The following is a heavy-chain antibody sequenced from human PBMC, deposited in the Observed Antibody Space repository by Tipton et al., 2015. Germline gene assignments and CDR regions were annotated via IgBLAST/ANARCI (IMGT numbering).Heavy chain of an antibody. CDR3: ARDTAGGLADY. V-gene: IGHV3-21*06. Sequence: SLRLSCTVSGGSVSSGSYYWSWIRQPPGKGLEGISSFRTSRTYIYQADSVKGRFTVSRDNAKNLFYLQMNSLRDEDTAVYYCARDTAGGLADYWGQGTLVTVSS. D-gene: IGHD3-16*01. J-gene: IGHJ4*02. CDR1: GGSVSSGSYY. CDR2: FRTSRTYI.